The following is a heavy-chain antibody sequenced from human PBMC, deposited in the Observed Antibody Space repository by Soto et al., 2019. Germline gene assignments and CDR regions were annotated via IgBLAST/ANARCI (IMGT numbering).Heavy chain of an antibody. CDR2: MNPNSGNT. Sequence: ASVKVSCKASGCTFTSYDINWVRQATGQGLEWMGWMNPNSGNTGYAQKFQGRVTMTRNTSISTAYMELSSLSSEDTAVYYCARSERYCSSASCYPTILDPWGQGTLVTVSS. V-gene: IGHV1-8*01. D-gene: IGHD2-2*01. CDR3: ARSERYCSSASCYPTILDP. CDR1: GCTFTSYD. J-gene: IGHJ5*02.